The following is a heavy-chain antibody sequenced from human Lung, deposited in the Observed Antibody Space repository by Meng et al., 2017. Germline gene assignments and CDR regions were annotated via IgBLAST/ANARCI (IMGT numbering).Heavy chain of an antibody. J-gene: IGHJ4*02. Sequence: QLWDAGVGLSQPGGALATSFAACGFTFSSYAMSRVRRVPGKGLEWLAALSGGGFTTYYADSVKGRFTISRHNSKNTLYLQVNSLRAEDTALYYCAKYSYGLGDYFDNWGQGALVTVSS. V-gene: IGHV3-23*01. D-gene: IGHD3-10*01. CDR3: AKYSYGLGDYFDN. CDR2: LSGGGFTT. CDR1: GFTFSSYA.